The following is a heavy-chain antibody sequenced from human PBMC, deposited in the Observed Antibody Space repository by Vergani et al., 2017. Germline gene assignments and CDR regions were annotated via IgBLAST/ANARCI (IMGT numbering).Heavy chain of an antibody. D-gene: IGHD2-15*01. J-gene: IGHJ2*01. CDR2: IYYSGST. V-gene: IGHV4-31*03. CDR1: GGSISSGGYY. CDR3: ARVRDIVVVVAATGTFGRDWYFDL. Sequence: QVQLQESGPGLVKPSQTLSLTCTVSGGSISSGGYYWSWIRQHPGKGLEWIGYIYYSGSTYYNPSLKSRVTISVDTSKNQFSLKLSSVTAADTAVYYCARVRDIVVVVAATGTFGRDWYFDLWGRGTLVTVSS.